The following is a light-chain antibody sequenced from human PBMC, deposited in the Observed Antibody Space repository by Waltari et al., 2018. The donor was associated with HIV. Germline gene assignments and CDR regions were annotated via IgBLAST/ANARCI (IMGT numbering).Light chain of an antibody. CDR1: SGSVSTSYY. V-gene: IGLV8-61*01. CDR3: VLYMGSGIPM. Sequence: HTVVTQEPSLSVSPGGTITLTCVLNSGSVSTSYYPSWYPQTPGQAPRTLVYATNTRSSGVPDRFSGTILGNKAALTITGAQADDDSAFYCVLYMGSGIPMFGGGTKLTVL. J-gene: IGLJ3*02. CDR2: ATN.